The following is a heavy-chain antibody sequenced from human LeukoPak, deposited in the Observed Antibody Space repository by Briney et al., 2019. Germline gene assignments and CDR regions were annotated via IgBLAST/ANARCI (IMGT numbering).Heavy chain of an antibody. V-gene: IGHV1-69*05. J-gene: IGHJ4*02. CDR3: AREMKSPYYYDSSGKYYFDY. D-gene: IGHD3-22*01. CDR2: IIPIFGTA. Sequence: SVKISCKASGYTFTNYGISWVRQAPGQGLEWMGRIIPIFGTANYAQKFQGRVTITTDESTSTAYMELSSLRSEDTAVYYCAREMKSPYYYDSSGKYYFDYWGQGTLVTVSS. CDR1: GYTFTNYG.